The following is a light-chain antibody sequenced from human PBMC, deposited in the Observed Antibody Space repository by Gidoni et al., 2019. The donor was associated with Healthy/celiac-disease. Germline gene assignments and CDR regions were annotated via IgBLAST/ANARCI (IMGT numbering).Light chain of an antibody. V-gene: IGKV3-15*01. CDR1: QSVSSN. Sequence: EVVTMQCPATLSVSPGERATLSCRASQSVSSNLAWYQQKPGQAPRLLIYGASTRATGIPARFSGSGSGTEFTLTISSLQSEDFAVYYCQQYNNWPPWTFGQGTKVEIK. J-gene: IGKJ1*01. CDR3: QQYNNWPPWT. CDR2: GAS.